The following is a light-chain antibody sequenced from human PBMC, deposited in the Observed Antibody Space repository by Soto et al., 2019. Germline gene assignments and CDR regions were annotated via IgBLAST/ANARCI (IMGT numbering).Light chain of an antibody. CDR3: AVWDDSLNVPV. CDR2: SNS. J-gene: IGLJ2*01. Sequence: QSVLTQPPSASGTPGQRVTISCSGSTSNIGTNTVNWYQQLPGTAPKLLIYSNSQRPSGVPDRFSGSKSGTSASLAISGLQSDDESDYYCAVWDDSLNVPVFGGGTQLTVL. V-gene: IGLV1-44*01. CDR1: TSNIGTNT.